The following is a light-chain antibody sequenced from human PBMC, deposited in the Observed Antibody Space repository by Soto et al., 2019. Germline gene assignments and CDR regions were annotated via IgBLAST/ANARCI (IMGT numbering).Light chain of an antibody. CDR1: QGISNY. CDR2: VAS. Sequence: DIQMTQSPSSLSASVGDRVTITCRSSQGISNYVAWYQQQPGKVPKLLIYVASTLQSGVPSRFSGSGSGTDFTLTICSLQPEDVATYYCRKYNSAPWTFGQGTKVEIK. V-gene: IGKV1-27*01. J-gene: IGKJ1*01. CDR3: RKYNSAPWT.